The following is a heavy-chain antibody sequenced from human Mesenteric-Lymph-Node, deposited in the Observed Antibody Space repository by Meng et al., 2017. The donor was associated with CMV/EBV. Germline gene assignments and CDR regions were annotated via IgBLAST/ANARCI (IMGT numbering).Heavy chain of an antibody. CDR2: IYYSGST. V-gene: IGHV4-39*01. CDR3: ARSQVEAAGTNFDY. J-gene: IGHJ4*02. Sequence: SGGSLSSSSYFWGWIRQPPGKGLEWIGNIYYSGSTYYNPSLKSRVTISVETSKNQFSLKLSSVTAADTAVYYCARSQVEAAGTNFDYWGQGTLVTVSS. D-gene: IGHD6-13*01. CDR1: GGSLSSSSYF.